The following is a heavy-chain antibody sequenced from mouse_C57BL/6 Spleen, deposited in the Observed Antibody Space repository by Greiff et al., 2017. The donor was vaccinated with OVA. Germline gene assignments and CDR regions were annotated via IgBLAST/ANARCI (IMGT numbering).Heavy chain of an antibody. CDR3: ARGDSSGYVLTWFAY. J-gene: IGHJ3*01. Sequence: QVQLQQSGAELVKPGASVKLSCKASGYTFTSYWMHWVKQRPGQGLEWIGMIHPNSGSTNYNEKFKSKATLTVDKSSSTAYMQLSSLTSEDSAVYYCARGDSSGYVLTWFAYWGQGTLVTVSA. D-gene: IGHD3-2*02. CDR2: IHPNSGST. V-gene: IGHV1-64*01. CDR1: GYTFTSYW.